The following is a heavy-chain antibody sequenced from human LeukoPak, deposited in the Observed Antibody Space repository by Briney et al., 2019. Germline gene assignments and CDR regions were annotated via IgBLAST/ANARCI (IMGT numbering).Heavy chain of an antibody. Sequence: GGSLRLSCAASGFTVSSNYMSWVRQAPGKGLEWVSVIYSCGSTYYADSVKGRFTISRDNSKNTVYLQMNSLGGEDTAVYYCAREIFGSGSYPDYWGQGTLVTVSS. CDR3: AREIFGSGSYPDY. CDR2: IYSCGST. J-gene: IGHJ4*02. D-gene: IGHD3-10*01. CDR1: GFTVSSNY. V-gene: IGHV3-66*03.